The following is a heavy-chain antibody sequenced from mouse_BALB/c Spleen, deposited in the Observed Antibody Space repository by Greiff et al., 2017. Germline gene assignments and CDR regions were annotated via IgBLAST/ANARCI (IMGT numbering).Heavy chain of an antibody. CDR3: ARRVTYGYFDY. D-gene: IGHD2-3*01. Sequence: VQLKESGPGLVKPSQSLSLTCTVTGYSITSDYAWNWIRQFPGNKLEWMGYISYSGSTSYNPSLKSRISITRDTSKNQFFLQLNSVTTEDTATYYCARRVTYGYFDYWGQGTTLTVSS. J-gene: IGHJ2*01. CDR2: ISYSGST. CDR1: GYSITSDYA. V-gene: IGHV3-2*02.